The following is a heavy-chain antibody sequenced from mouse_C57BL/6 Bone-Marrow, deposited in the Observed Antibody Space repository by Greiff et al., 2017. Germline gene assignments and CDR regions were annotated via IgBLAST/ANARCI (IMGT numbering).Heavy chain of an antibody. V-gene: IGHV3-6*01. CDR2: ISYDGSN. D-gene: IGHD1-1*01. J-gene: IGHJ1*03. CDR3: ARERGIYYLWYFDV. CDR1: GYSITSGYY. Sequence: ESGPGLVKPSQSLSLTCSVTGYSITSGYYWNWIRQFPGNKLEWMGYISYDGSNNYNPSLKNRISITRDTSKNQFFLKLNSVTTEDTATYYCARERGIYYLWYFDVWGTGTTVTVSS.